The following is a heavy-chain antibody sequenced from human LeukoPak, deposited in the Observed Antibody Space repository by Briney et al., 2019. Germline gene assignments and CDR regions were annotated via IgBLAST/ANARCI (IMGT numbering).Heavy chain of an antibody. J-gene: IGHJ4*02. V-gene: IGHV4-4*02. Sequence: PSETLSLTCAVSGGSISSSNWWSWVRQPPGKGLEWIGEIYHSGGTKYSPSLRSRVTILVDKSKNQFSLELNSVTAADTAMYYCATRYCSGGNCYYFDHWGQGALVTVSS. CDR1: GGSISSSNW. D-gene: IGHD2-15*01. CDR3: ATRYCSGGNCYYFDH. CDR2: IYHSGGT.